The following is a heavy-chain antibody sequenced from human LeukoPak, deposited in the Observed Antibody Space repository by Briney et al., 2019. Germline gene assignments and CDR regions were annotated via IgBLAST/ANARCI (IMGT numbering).Heavy chain of an antibody. V-gene: IGHV3-7*01. CDR3: AREAGHGMDV. CDR1: GFVFSTYW. CDR2: FKYDGSDI. Sequence: GGSLRLSCAASGFVFSTYWMSWVRQAPGKGLEWVANFKYDGSDIFYADSVKGRFTISRDNTRESLFLQMNSLRAGDTAVYYCAREAGHGMDVWGQGTTVTVSS. D-gene: IGHD6-19*01. J-gene: IGHJ6*02.